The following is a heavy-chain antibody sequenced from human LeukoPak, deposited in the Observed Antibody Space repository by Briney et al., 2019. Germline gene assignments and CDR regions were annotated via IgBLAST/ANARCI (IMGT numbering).Heavy chain of an antibody. V-gene: IGHV4-31*03. Sequence: PSQTLSLTCTVSGGSISSGGYYWSWIRQHPGKXXXXIGCIYYSGSTYYNPSLKSRVTISVDTSKNQFSLKLSSVTAADTAVYYCARALYSSSWPFDYWGQGTLVTVSP. CDR3: ARALYSSSWPFDY. D-gene: IGHD6-13*01. CDR2: IYYSGST. CDR1: GGSISSGGYY. J-gene: IGHJ4*02.